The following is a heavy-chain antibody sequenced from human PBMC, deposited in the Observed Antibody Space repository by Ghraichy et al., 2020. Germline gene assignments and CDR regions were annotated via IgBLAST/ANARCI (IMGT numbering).Heavy chain of an antibody. D-gene: IGHD4-23*01. CDR1: GYSFPSYW. Sequence: GEALNISCKGSGYSFPSYWIGWVRQMPGKGLEWMGIIYPGDSDTRYSPSFQGQVIISADKSISTSYLQWSSLKASDTAMYYCARQVELIDFNGVKSKYFDYWGRGTLVTVSS. CDR2: IYPGDSDT. CDR3: ARQVELIDFNGVKSKYFDY. J-gene: IGHJ4*02. V-gene: IGHV5-51*01.